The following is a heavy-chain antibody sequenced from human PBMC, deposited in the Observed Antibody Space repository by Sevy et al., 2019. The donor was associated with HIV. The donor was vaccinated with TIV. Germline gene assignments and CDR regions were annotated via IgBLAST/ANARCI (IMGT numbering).Heavy chain of an antibody. CDR2: INSDESNT. CDR3: ARDLGSTTSYYYGMDV. D-gene: IGHD2-2*01. V-gene: IGHV3-74*01. Sequence: GGYLRLSCAASGFTFSRYWMHWVRQAPGKGLVWVSRINSDESNTGYADSVKGRFTISRDTAKNTLYLQMNSLRAEDTAVYYCARDLGSTTSYYYGMDVWGHGTTVTVSS. CDR1: GFTFSRYW. J-gene: IGHJ6*02.